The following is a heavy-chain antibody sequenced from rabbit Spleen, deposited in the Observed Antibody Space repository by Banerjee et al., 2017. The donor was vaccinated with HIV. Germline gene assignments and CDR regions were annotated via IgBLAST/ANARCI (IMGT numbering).Heavy chain of an antibody. CDR1: GFSFSEKEV. V-gene: IGHV1S45*01. CDR2: INTITGKT. CDR3: ASGGDDYGYASNL. Sequence: EQLEESGGGLVKPEGSLTLTCKASGFSFSEKEVMCWVRQAPGKGLEWIGCINTITGKTVYATWAKGRFTISRASSTTVFLQMTSLTAADTATYFCASGGDDYGYASNLWGPGTLVTVS. D-gene: IGHD6-1*01. J-gene: IGHJ4*01.